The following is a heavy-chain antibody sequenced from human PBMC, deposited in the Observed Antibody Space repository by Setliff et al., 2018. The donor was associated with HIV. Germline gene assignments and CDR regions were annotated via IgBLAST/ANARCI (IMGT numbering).Heavy chain of an antibody. V-gene: IGHV4-39*01. Sequence: PSETLSLTCTVYGGSISNPNSYWGWIRQPPGKRLEWLRSFYSSGSPSYNPSLSSRLTISVDTSKNHVTLTLSSVTAADTGVYYCARHRYPPGTSWIYYYYYMDLWGEGTTITVSS. D-gene: IGHD6-13*01. CDR3: ARHRYPPGTSWIYYYYYMDL. CDR2: FYSSGSP. CDR1: GGSISNPNSY. J-gene: IGHJ6*03.